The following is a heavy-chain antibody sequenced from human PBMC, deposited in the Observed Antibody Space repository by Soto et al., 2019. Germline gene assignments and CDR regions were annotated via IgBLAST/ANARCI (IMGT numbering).Heavy chain of an antibody. V-gene: IGHV3-30*18. D-gene: IGHD3-22*01. CDR2: ISYDGSNK. Sequence: QVQLVESGGGVVQPGRSLRLSCAASGFTFSSYGMHWVRQAPGKGLEWVAVISYDGSNKYYADSVKGRFTISRDNSKNTLYLQMNSLRAEDTAVYYCAKLYDSRDYWGQGTLVTVSS. J-gene: IGHJ4*02. CDR1: GFTFSSYG. CDR3: AKLYDSRDY.